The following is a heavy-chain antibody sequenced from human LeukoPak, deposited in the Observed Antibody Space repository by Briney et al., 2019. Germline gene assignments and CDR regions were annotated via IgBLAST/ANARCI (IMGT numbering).Heavy chain of an antibody. Sequence: GASVTVSCKASGYTFTGYYVHWVRQAPGQGLEWMGWINPNNGGTEYAQKFRGRVTMTRDTSTGTAYMNLNSLRSDDTAVYYCARDGSQMTIAGTAADYWGQGTLVTVSS. CDR1: GYTFTGYY. CDR2: INPNNGGT. V-gene: IGHV1-2*02. D-gene: IGHD1-7*01. J-gene: IGHJ4*02. CDR3: ARDGSQMTIAGTAADY.